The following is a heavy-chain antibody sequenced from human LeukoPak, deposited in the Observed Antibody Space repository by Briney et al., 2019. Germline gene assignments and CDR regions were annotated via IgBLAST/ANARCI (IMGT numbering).Heavy chain of an antibody. CDR3: ARDREVGTTRKYFDY. CDR2: INPSDGSI. D-gene: IGHD1-26*01. CDR1: GYIFTNYY. J-gene: IGHJ4*02. V-gene: IGHV1-46*01. Sequence: GASVKVSCKASGYIFTNYYMHWVRQAPGQGLEWMEIINPSDGSISYSQKFQGRVIMTRDTSTSTVYMDLSSLRSEDTAVYYCARDREVGTTRKYFDYWGQGTLVTVSS.